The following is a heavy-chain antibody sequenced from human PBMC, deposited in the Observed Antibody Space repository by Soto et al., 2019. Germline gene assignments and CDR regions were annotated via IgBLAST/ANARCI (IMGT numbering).Heavy chain of an antibody. CDR3: SADYMPKFDL. J-gene: IGHJ4*02. V-gene: IGHV6-1*01. Sequence: PSQTLSLTCAISGDSVSSNSAAWNWIRQSPSRGLEWLGMTYYRSRWYNDYAPSVKSRLTIDPDTSTNQFSLHLSSVTSEDSAIFYWSADYMPKFDLWGQGSLVTVSS. CDR1: GDSVSSNSAA. CDR2: TYYRSRWYN. D-gene: IGHD2-2*01.